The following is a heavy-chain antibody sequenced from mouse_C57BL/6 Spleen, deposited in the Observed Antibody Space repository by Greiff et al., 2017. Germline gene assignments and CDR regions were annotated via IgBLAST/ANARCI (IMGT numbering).Heavy chain of an antibody. V-gene: IGHV14-1*01. J-gene: IGHJ4*01. CDR2: IDPEDGDT. Sequence: EVQLQQSGAELVRPGASVQLSCPASGFNINDYYMHWVKQRPEQGLAWIGRIDPEDGDTEYAPKFQGKATMTADTSSNTAYLQLSSLTSEDTAVYYCTKAYYGNPYALDYWGQGASVTVSS. CDR1: GFNINDYY. CDR3: TKAYYGNPYALDY. D-gene: IGHD2-10*01.